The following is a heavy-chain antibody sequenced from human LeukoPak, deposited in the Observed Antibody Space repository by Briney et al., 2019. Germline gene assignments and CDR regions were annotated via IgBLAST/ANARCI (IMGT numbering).Heavy chain of an antibody. CDR3: ARPDSVAGAFDY. CDR1: GYSISSGYY. D-gene: IGHD6-19*01. Sequence: SETLSLTCAVSGYSISSGYYWGWIRQPPGKGLEWIGSIYHSGSTYYNPSLKSRVTISVDTSKNQLSLKLSSVTAADTAVYYCARPDSVAGAFDYWGQGTLVTVSS. CDR2: IYHSGST. J-gene: IGHJ4*02. V-gene: IGHV4-38-2*01.